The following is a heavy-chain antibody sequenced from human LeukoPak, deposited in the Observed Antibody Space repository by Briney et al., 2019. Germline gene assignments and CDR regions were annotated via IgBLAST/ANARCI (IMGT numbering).Heavy chain of an antibody. CDR1: GGSISSYY. Sequence: SETLSLXCTVSGGSISSYYWSWIRQPAGKGLEWIGRIYTSGSTNYNPSLKSRVTMSVDTSKNQFSLKLSSVTAADTAVYYCASDSGWYTPFDYWGQRTLVTVSS. V-gene: IGHV4-4*07. D-gene: IGHD6-19*01. CDR3: ASDSGWYTPFDY. CDR2: IYTSGST. J-gene: IGHJ4*02.